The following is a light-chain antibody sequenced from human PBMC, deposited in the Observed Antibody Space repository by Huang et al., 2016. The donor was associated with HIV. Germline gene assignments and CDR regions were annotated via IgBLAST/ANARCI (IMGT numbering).Light chain of an antibody. CDR3: QQRSNWPALT. CDR2: GAS. Sequence: EIVLTQSPATLSLSPGERATISCRASQSVSSYLAWYQHKPGQAPRLLIYGASNRATGIPARFSGSGSGTDFTLTISSLEPEDFAMYYCQQRSNWPALTFGGGTKVEIK. V-gene: IGKV3-11*01. CDR1: QSVSSY. J-gene: IGKJ4*01.